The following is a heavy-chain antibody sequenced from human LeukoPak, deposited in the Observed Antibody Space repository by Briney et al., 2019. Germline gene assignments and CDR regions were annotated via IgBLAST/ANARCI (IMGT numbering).Heavy chain of an antibody. J-gene: IGHJ4*02. V-gene: IGHV3-48*03. CDR2: ISTSGSPI. D-gene: IGHD3-22*01. CDR1: GFTFSSYE. Sequence: GGSLRLSCAASGFTFSSYEMNWVRQAPGKGLEWVSYISTSGSPIDYGNSVKGRLTISRDNAKNSLYLQMNSLRAEDTALYYCARRGFYDTSGYLFDYWGQGTLVIVSS. CDR3: ARRGFYDTSGYLFDY.